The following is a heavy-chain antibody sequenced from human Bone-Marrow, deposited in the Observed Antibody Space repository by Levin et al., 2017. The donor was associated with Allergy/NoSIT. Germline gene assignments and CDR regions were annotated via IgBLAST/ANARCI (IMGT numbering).Heavy chain of an antibody. V-gene: IGHV3-7*01. CDR2: IKHDDTER. CDR3: ARDKAGCSGGGRYRGSSFDY. CDR1: GFTFSSYW. Sequence: GGSLRLSCAASGFTFSSYWMSWVRQAPGKGLEWVANIKHDDTERNYVDSVKGRFTLSRDNAKNSLYLQMNSLRAEDTAVYYCARDKAGCSGGGRYRGSSFDYWGQGTLVTVSS. D-gene: IGHD2-15*01. J-gene: IGHJ4*02.